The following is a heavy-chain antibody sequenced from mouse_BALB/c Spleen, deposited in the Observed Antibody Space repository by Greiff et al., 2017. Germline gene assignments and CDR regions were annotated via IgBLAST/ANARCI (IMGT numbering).Heavy chain of an antibody. CDR1: GYSITSDYA. J-gene: IGHJ3*01. Sequence: EVKLMESGPGLVKPSQSLSLTCTVTGYSITSDYAWNWIRQFPGNKLEWMGYISYSGSTSYNPSLKSRISITRDTSKNQFFLQLNSVTTEDTATYYCARGGYDYDGFAYWGQGTLVTVSA. D-gene: IGHD2-4*01. CDR3: ARGGYDYDGFAY. CDR2: ISYSGST. V-gene: IGHV3-2*02.